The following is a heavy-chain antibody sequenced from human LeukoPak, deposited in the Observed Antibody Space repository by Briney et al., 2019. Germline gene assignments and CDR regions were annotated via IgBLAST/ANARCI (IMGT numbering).Heavy chain of an antibody. J-gene: IGHJ4*02. V-gene: IGHV3-11*01. CDR2: ISSSGSTI. CDR3: AREERIVGAAFDY. CDR1: GFTFSDYY. D-gene: IGHD1-26*01. Sequence: GGSLRLSCAASGFTFSDYYMSWIRQAPGKGLEWVSYISSSGSTIYYADSVKGRFTSRDNAKNSLYLQMNSLRAEDTAVYYCAREERIVGAAFDYWGQGTLVTVSS.